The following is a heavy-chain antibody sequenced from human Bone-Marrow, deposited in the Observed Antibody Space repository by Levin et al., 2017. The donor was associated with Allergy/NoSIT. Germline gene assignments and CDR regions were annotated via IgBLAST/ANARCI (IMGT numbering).Heavy chain of an antibody. CDR1: GFIFSSYS. J-gene: IGHJ4*02. Sequence: GESLKISCAASGFIFSSYSMNWVRQAPGKGLEWVSSISSSSSYIYYADSVKGRFTISRDNAKNSLYLQMNSLRAEDTAVYYCARGGGAGAAAAKFDYWGQGTLVTVSS. V-gene: IGHV3-21*01. CDR3: ARGGGAGAAAAKFDY. CDR2: ISSSSSYI. D-gene: IGHD6-13*01.